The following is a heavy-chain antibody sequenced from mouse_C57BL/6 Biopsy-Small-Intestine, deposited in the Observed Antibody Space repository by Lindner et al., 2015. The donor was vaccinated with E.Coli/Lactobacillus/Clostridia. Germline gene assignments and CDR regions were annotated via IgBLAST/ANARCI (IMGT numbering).Heavy chain of an antibody. D-gene: IGHD2-3*01. CDR1: GDTFSTY. J-gene: IGHJ3*01. Sequence: SVKVSCKASGDTFSTYSVGLGATGPWTRAWSGMGRILPVYGIANYAQKFQGRVTISADTPTNTVYMELRSLRSEDTAVYYCVRGSGSVYDAFDVWGQGTVVNVSS. CDR2: ILPVYGIA. CDR3: VRGSGSVYDAFDV. V-gene: IGHV1-74*01.